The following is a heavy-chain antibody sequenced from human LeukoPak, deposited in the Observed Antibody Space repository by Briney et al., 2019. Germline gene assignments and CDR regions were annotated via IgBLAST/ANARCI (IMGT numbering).Heavy chain of an antibody. V-gene: IGHV4-4*07. D-gene: IGHD4-17*01. J-gene: IGHJ1*01. CDR2: IYSSGTS. CDR3: ARASYADSRYFQH. CDR1: GDSMNAYY. Sequence: PSETLSLTCTLSGDSMNAYYWNWIRQPAGKRPEWIGHIYSSGTSKYNPSLQSRVTLSVDTSKNQFSLKLTSVTAADTAVYYCARASYADSRYFQHWGQGTLVTVSS.